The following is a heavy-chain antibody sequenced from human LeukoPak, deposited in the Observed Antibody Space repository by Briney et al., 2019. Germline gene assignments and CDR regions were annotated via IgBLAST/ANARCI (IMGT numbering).Heavy chain of an antibody. Sequence: SETLSLTCAVSGGSISSSNWWSWVRQPPGKGLEWIGEIYHSGSTNYNPSLKSRVTISVDKSKNQFSLKLSSVTAADTAVYYCARGKRYYYDSSGYRFWGQGTLVTVSS. CDR3: ARGKRYYYDSSGYRF. CDR1: GGSISSSNW. D-gene: IGHD3-22*01. J-gene: IGHJ4*02. CDR2: IYHSGST. V-gene: IGHV4-4*02.